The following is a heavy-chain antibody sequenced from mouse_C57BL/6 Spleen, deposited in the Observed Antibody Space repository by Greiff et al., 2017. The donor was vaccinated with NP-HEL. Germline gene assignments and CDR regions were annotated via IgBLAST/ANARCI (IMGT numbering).Heavy chain of an antibody. D-gene: IGHD1-1*01. Sequence: EVQLQQSGPELVKPGASVKMSCKASGYTFTDYNMHWVKQSHGKSLEWIGYINPNNGGTSYNQKFKGKATLTVNTSSSTAYVELRSLTSEDSAVDYGARSNYCGSSYAMDYWGQGTSVTVSS. CDR2: INPNNGGT. V-gene: IGHV1-22*01. J-gene: IGHJ4*01. CDR3: ARSNYCGSSYAMDY. CDR1: GYTFTDYN.